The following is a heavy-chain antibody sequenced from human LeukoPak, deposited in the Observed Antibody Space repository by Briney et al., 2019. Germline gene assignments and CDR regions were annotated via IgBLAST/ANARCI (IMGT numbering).Heavy chain of an antibody. V-gene: IGHV1-8*01. D-gene: IGHD7-27*01. J-gene: IGHJ4*02. Sequence: ASVKVSCKASAYTFTSYDFNWVRQATGQGLEWMGWMSPNSGNTGYAQKFQGRVTMTRDTSISTAYMELSSLRSEDTAVYYCARGPPNWGFDYWGLGTLVTVSS. CDR1: AYTFTSYD. CDR2: MSPNSGNT. CDR3: ARGPPNWGFDY.